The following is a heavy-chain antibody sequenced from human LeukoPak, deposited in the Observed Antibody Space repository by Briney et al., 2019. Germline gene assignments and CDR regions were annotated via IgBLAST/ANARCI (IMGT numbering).Heavy chain of an antibody. Sequence: ASVKVSCKASGYTFTNYGISWVRQAPGHGREWMGWISRYNGNTNYAQKFQGRVTMTRDTSISTAYMELSRLRSDDTAVYYCARGSKQSGMDVWGQGTTVTVSS. V-gene: IGHV1-18*01. CDR1: GYTFTNYG. CDR3: ARGSKQSGMDV. J-gene: IGHJ6*02. CDR2: ISRYNGNT.